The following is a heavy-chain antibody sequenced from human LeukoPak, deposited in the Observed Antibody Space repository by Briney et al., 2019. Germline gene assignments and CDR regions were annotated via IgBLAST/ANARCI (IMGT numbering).Heavy chain of an antibody. V-gene: IGHV1-8*01. J-gene: IGHJ4*02. Sequence: ASVKVSCKASGYTFTSYDIDWVRQATGQGLEWMGWMNPNSGNTGYAQKFQGRVTMTRNTSISTAYMELSSLRSEDTAVYYCARDCSSTSCYLPRFDYWGQGTLVTVSS. D-gene: IGHD2-2*01. CDR3: ARDCSSTSCYLPRFDY. CDR1: GYTFTSYD. CDR2: MNPNSGNT.